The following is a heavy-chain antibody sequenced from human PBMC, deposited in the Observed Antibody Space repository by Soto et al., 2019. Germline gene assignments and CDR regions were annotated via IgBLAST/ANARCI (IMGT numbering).Heavy chain of an antibody. D-gene: IGHD6-13*01. CDR3: ATLAAAGRSDYYYYGMDV. V-gene: IGHV4-59*01. CDR1: GGSISSSS. CDR2: IYSSGST. J-gene: IGHJ6*02. Sequence: SETLSLTCTVSGGSISSSSWRWIRHPPGKGLEWIGYIYSSGSTNYNPSLKSRVTISVDTSKNQFSLKLSSVTAAHTAVYYCATLAAAGRSDYYYYGMDVWGQGTTVTVS.